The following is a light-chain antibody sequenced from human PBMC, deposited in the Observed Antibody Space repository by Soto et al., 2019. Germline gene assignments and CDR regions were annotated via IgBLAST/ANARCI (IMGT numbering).Light chain of an antibody. Sequence: QSALTQPASVSGSPGQSITISCTGTSSDVGGYNYVSWFQQHPGKAPKLMIYEVNNRSSGVSDRFFGSKSVNTASLTISGLQDEDDADYYCSSYTSSSTSYVFGNGTKLTVL. CDR2: EVN. CDR3: SSYTSSSTSYV. J-gene: IGLJ1*01. CDR1: SSDVGGYNY. V-gene: IGLV2-14*01.